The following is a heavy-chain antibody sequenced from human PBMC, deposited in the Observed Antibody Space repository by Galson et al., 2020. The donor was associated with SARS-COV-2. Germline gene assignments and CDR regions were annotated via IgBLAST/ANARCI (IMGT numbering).Heavy chain of an antibody. CDR2: ISPDGSET. D-gene: IGHD3-3*02. J-gene: IGHJ3*01. CDR3: ARGIIGANAFDL. V-gene: IGHV3-74*01. CDR1: GFTSSGYW. Sequence: GGSLRLSCAASGFTSSGYWMHWVRQAPGKELVWASRISPDGSETSYADSVRGRVTISRDNAQNMMYLQMNSLRAEDTAMYYCARGIIGANAFDLWGQGTRVTVSS.